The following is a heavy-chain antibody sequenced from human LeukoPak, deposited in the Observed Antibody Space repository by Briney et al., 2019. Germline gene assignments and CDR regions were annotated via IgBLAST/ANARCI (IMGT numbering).Heavy chain of an antibody. CDR3: ARANYYDSSGPRI. CDR1: GGSISSYY. CDR2: INHSGST. J-gene: IGHJ3*02. D-gene: IGHD3-22*01. V-gene: IGHV4-34*01. Sequence: SETLSLTCTVSGGSISSYYWSWIRQPPGKGLEWIGEINHSGSTNYNPSLKSRVTISVDTSKNQFSLKLSSVTAADTAVYYCARANYYDSSGPRIWGQGTMVTVSS.